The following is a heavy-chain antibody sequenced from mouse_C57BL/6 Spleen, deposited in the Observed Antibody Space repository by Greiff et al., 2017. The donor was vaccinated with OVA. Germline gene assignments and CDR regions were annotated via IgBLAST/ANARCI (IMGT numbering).Heavy chain of an antibody. CDR2: IDPSDSYT. J-gene: IGHJ4*01. D-gene: IGHD2-3*01. CDR1: GYTFTSYW. Sequence: QLQQPGAELVKPGASVKLSCKASGYTFTSYWMQWVKQRPGQGLEWIGEIDPSDSYTNYNQKFKGKATLTVDTSSSTAYMQLSSLTSEDSAVYYCALYDGYWGQGTSVTVSS. V-gene: IGHV1-50*01. CDR3: ALYDGY.